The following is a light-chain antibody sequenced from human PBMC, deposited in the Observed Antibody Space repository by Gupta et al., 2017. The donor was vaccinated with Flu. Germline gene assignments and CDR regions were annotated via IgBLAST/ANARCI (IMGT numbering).Light chain of an antibody. Sequence: SVLTQPPSASGTPGQRVTISCSGSSSNIGSNYVYWYQQLPGTAPKLLIYRNNQRPSGVPDRCSGSKSGTSASLAISGLRSEDEADYYCAAWDDSLSAEVFGGGTKLTVL. J-gene: IGLJ3*02. CDR2: RNN. CDR3: AAWDDSLSAEV. V-gene: IGLV1-47*01. CDR1: SSNIGSNY.